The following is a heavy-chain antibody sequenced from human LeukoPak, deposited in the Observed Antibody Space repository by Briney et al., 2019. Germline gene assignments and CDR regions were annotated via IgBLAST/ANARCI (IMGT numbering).Heavy chain of an antibody. J-gene: IGHJ4*02. D-gene: IGHD3-10*01. Sequence: GGFLRLSCAASGFTFNTYAMSWVRQAPGKGLEWVSTVSGGGDGTHYADSVKGRFTVSRDNSKTTVYLQMDNLRAEDAAVYYCAKDQFGPGTYFDYWGQGALVTVSS. CDR1: GFTFNTYA. CDR3: AKDQFGPGTYFDY. V-gene: IGHV3-23*01. CDR2: VSGGGDGT.